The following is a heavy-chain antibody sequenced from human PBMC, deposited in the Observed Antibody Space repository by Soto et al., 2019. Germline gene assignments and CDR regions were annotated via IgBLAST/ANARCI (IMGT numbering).Heavy chain of an antibody. CDR3: AKDPFSRAYGSGSPFDY. CDR1: GFTFSSYA. CDR2: ISGSGGST. V-gene: IGHV3-23*01. Sequence: GGSLRLSCAASGFTFSSYAMSWVRQAPGKGLEWVSAISGSGGSTYYADSVKGRFTISRDNSKNTLYLQMNSLRAEDTAVYYCAKDPFSRAYGSGSPFDYWGQGTLVTVSS. D-gene: IGHD3-10*01. J-gene: IGHJ4*02.